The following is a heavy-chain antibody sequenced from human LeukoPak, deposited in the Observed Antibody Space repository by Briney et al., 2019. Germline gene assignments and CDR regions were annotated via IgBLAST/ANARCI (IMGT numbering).Heavy chain of an antibody. V-gene: IGHV1-69*06. J-gene: IGHJ1*01. Sequence: SVKVSCKASGGTFSSYAISWVRQAPGQGLEWMGGIIPIFGTANYAQKFQGRVTITADKSTSTAYMELSSLRSEDTAVYYCARDKCRDCGGDCCPPPVAEYFQHWGQGTLVTVSS. CDR2: IIPIFGTA. CDR3: ARDKCRDCGGDCCPPPVAEYFQH. CDR1: GGTFSSYA. D-gene: IGHD2-21*02.